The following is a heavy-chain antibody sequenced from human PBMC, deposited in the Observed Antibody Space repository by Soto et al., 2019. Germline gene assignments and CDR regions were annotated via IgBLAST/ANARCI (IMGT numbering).Heavy chain of an antibody. V-gene: IGHV6-1*01. D-gene: IGHD6-6*01. CDR3: ARLVGNSWLDH. Sequence: QVQLQQSGPGLVKPSQTLSLTCALSGDSVSSNDAVWNWIRQSPSRGLEWLGRTYYWSIWQTEYAGSVKGRMTINADASKNQLSLQLNSVTPEYTAMYYCARLVGNSWLDHWGQGTLVTVSA. CDR1: GDSVSSNDAV. CDR2: TYYWSIWQT. J-gene: IGHJ5*02.